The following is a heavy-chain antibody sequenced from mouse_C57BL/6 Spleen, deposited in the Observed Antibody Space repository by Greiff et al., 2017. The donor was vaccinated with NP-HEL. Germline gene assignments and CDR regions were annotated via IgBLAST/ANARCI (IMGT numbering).Heavy chain of an antibody. CDR2: IYPGDGDT. V-gene: IGHV1-82*01. CDR1: GYAFSSSW. J-gene: IGHJ4*01. Sequence: QVQLKQSGPELVKPGASVKISCKASGYAFSSSWMNWVKQRPGKGLEWIGRIYPGDGDTNYNGKFKGKATLTADKSSSTAYMQLSSLTSEDSAVYFCARRAVTTLYYCAMDYWGQGTSVTVSS. CDR3: ARRAVTTLYYCAMDY. D-gene: IGHD2-1*01.